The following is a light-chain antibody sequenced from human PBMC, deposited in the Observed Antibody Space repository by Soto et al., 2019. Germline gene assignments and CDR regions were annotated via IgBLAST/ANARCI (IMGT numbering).Light chain of an antibody. CDR1: HDISNC. Sequence: DIQMTQSPSSLSASVGDRVTITCQASHDISNCLNWYQQNPGKAPKLLIYDAFDSETGVPSRFSGSGSGTDFTFTISSLQPEDIATYYCQQYENLPLTFGPETKVDI. J-gene: IGKJ3*01. V-gene: IGKV1-33*01. CDR3: QQYENLPLT. CDR2: DAF.